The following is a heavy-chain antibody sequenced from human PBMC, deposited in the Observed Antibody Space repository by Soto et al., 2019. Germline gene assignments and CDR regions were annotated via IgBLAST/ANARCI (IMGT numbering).Heavy chain of an antibody. CDR1: GGSISSYY. Sequence: SETLSLTCTVSGGSISSYYWSWIRQPPGKGLEWIGYIYYSVSTYYNPSLKSRVTISVDRSKNQFSLKVSSVTAADTAVYYCARHFSVDYFDYWGQGALVTVSS. CDR3: ARHFSVDYFDY. CDR2: IYYSVST. J-gene: IGHJ4*02. V-gene: IGHV4-59*04.